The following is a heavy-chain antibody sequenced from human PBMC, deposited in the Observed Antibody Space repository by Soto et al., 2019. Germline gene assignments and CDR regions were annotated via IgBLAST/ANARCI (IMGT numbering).Heavy chain of an antibody. CDR3: ANLRLDYDFWSGYYPPYYYYGMDV. J-gene: IGHJ6*02. CDR2: ISYDGSNK. D-gene: IGHD3-3*01. V-gene: IGHV3-30*18. Sequence: LRLSCAASGFTFSSYGMHWVRQAPGKGLEWVAVISYDGSNKYYADSVKGRFTISRDNSKNTLYLQMNSLRAEDTAVYYCANLRLDYDFWSGYYPPYYYYGMDVWGQGTTVTVSS. CDR1: GFTFSSYG.